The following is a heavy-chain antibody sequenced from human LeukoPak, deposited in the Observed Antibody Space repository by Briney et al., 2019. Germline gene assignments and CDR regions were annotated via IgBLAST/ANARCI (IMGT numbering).Heavy chain of an antibody. Sequence: GGSLRLSCAASGFTFSSYGMHWVRQAPGKGLEWVAVIWYDGSNKYYADSVKGRFTISRDNAKNTLYLQMNSLGADDTAIYYCAKVYNNYYALDVWGQGTTVTVSS. D-gene: IGHD1-14*01. CDR3: AKVYNNYYALDV. J-gene: IGHJ6*02. V-gene: IGHV3-33*06. CDR1: GFTFSSYG. CDR2: IWYDGSNK.